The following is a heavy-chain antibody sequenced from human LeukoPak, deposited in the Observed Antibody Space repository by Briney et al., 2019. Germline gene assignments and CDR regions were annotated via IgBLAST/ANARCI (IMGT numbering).Heavy chain of an antibody. J-gene: IGHJ4*02. D-gene: IGHD7-27*01. V-gene: IGHV5-51*01. CDR3: ARPHGRNWAFFFDY. Sequence: GESLKISCQGSGYIFNDYWIGWVRQMPGKGLEWMGIIYPDDSDVRYSPSFQGQVTISADKSIDTAYLQWSSLKASDTAMYFCARPHGRNWAFFFDYWGQGTLITVSS. CDR2: IYPDDSDV. CDR1: GYIFNDYW.